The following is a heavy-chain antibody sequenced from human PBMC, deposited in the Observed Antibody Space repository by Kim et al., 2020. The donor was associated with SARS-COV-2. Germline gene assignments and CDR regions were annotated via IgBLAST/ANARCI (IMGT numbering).Heavy chain of an antibody. D-gene: IGHD3-3*01. CDR1: GFTFSNAW. V-gene: IGHV3-15*01. CDR3: TTDLSYVPYYDFWSGYYPPPGWPHPVVVAATNTIY. J-gene: IGHJ4*02. Sequence: GGSLRLSCAASGFTFSNAWMSWVRQAPGKGLEWVGRIKNKTDGGTTDYAAPVKGRFTISRDDSKNTLYLQMNSLKTEDTAVYYCTTDLSYVPYYDFWSGYYPPPGWPHPVVVAATNTIYWGQGTLVTVSS. CDR2: IKNKTDGGTT.